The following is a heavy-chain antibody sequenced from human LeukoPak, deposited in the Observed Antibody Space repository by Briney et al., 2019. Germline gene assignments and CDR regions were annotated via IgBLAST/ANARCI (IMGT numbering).Heavy chain of an antibody. J-gene: IGHJ4*02. CDR1: GFTFSNYG. CDR2: ISGSSSYT. Sequence: GGSLRLSCAASGFTFSNYGMTWVRQAPGKGLEWVSYISGSSSYTGYADSVKGRFTISRDNAKNSLFLQMNSLRAEDTAVCYCASRRSGYHVDYWGQGTRVTVSS. D-gene: IGHD3-22*01. CDR3: ASRRSGYHVDY. V-gene: IGHV3-21*05.